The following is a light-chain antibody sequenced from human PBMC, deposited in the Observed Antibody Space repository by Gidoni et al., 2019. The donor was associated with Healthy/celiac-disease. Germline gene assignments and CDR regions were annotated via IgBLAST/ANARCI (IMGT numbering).Light chain of an antibody. CDR2: DVS. V-gene: IGLV2-14*01. CDR3: SSYTSSSSYV. Sequence: QSALTQPASVSGSPGQSITISCTGTSSDVCGYHYVSWYQQHTGKAPKLMIYDVSNRPSGVSNRFSGSKSGNTASLTISGLQAEDEADYYCSSYTSSSSYVFGTGTKVTVL. J-gene: IGLJ1*01. CDR1: SSDVCGYHY.